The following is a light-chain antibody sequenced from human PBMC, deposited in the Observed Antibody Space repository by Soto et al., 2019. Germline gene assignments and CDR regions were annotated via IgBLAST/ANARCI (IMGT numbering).Light chain of an antibody. CDR3: TQVTQFLT. J-gene: IGKJ4*01. Sequence: DIVMTQTPLSSPVILGQPASISFRSSQRLVHSDGNNYLSCLQQRPGQPARLLIYKVSKRFSGVPDRFSGSGAGTDFTLKSRRVEAEDVGVYDCTQVTQFLTFGGGTKVDI. V-gene: IGKV2-24*01. CDR1: QRLVHSDGNNY. CDR2: KVS.